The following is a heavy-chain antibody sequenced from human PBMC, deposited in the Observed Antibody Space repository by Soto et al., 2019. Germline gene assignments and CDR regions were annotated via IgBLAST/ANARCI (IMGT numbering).Heavy chain of an antibody. D-gene: IGHD6-6*01. J-gene: IGHJ6*02. V-gene: IGHV1-46*01. CDR2: INPSGGST. CDR1: GYTFTSYY. Sequence: ASVKVSCKASGYTFTSYYMHWVRQAPGQGLEWMGIINPSGGSTSYAQKFQGRVTMTRDTSTSTVYMELSSLRSEDTAVYYCARDIAARPSYYYYGMDVWGQGTTVTVSS. CDR3: ARDIAARPSYYYYGMDV.